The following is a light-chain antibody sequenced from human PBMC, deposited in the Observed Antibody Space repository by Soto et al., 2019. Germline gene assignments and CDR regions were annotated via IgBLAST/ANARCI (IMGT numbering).Light chain of an antibody. V-gene: IGKV1-5*01. CDR2: DAS. CDR3: QQYSSYTLT. CDR1: QSISSW. J-gene: IGKJ4*01. Sequence: DIPMTQSPSTLSSSVGDRDTITCRASQSISSWLAGYQQKPGKAPTLLIYDASSLESGVPTRVSGSGSGTECPITISSLQPDDFATYYCQQYSSYTLTFGGGTKVEIK.